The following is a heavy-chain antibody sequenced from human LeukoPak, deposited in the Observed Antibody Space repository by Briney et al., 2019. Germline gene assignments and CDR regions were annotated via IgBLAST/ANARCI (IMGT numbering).Heavy chain of an antibody. J-gene: IGHJ4*02. D-gene: IGHD5-12*01. V-gene: IGHV3-15*01. CDR3: TTPKYSGYDFYF. CDR1: GFTFSKAW. CDR2: IKSKTDGGTT. Sequence: PGGSLRLSCAASGFTFSKAWMSWVRQAPGRGLEWVGRIKSKTDGGTTDHAAPVNGRFTISRDDSKNTLFLQMNSLKTEDTAVYYCTTPKYSGYDFYFWGQGTLVTVSS.